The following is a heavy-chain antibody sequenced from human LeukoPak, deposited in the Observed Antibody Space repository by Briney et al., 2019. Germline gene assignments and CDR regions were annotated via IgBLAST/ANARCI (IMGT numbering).Heavy chain of an antibody. CDR1: GFTFSSYA. D-gene: IGHD3-22*01. CDR3: AREFAKFITLIVMVTDNLNFDY. V-gene: IGHV3-30*04. Sequence: PGGSLRLSCAASGFTFSSYAMHWVRQAPGKELEWVAVISYDGSNKYYADSVKGRFTISRDNSKNTLYLQMNSLRAEDTAVYYSAREFAKFITLIVMVTDNLNFDYWGQGTLVTVSS. J-gene: IGHJ4*02. CDR2: ISYDGSNK.